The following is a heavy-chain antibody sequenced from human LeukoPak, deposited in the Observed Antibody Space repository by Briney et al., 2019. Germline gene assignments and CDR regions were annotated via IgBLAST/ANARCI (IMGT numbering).Heavy chain of an antibody. CDR3: ARAPHAFDI. V-gene: IGHV4-34*01. J-gene: IGHJ3*02. CDR1: GGSFSGYY. CDR2: INHSGST. Sequence: SETLSLTCAVYGGSFSGYYWSWIRQPPGKGLEWIGEINHSGSTNYNPSLKSRVTISVDTSKNQFSLKLGSVTAADTAVYYCARAPHAFDIWGQGTMVTVSS.